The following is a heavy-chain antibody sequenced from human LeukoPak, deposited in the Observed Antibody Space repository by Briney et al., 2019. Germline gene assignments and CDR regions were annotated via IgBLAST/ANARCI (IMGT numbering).Heavy chain of an antibody. CDR1: GTSIMSSHW. CDR2: IYHRGTT. Sequence: PSETLSLTCGVYGTSIMSSHWWSWARQPPGKGLEWIGGIYHRGTTNYNPSLKGRVTMSLDISNNQISLHLTSVTAADTAVYYCATYFYGDYAVYYFDYWGQGTLVTVSS. D-gene: IGHD4-17*01. V-gene: IGHV4-4*02. CDR3: ATYFYGDYAVYYFDY. J-gene: IGHJ4*02.